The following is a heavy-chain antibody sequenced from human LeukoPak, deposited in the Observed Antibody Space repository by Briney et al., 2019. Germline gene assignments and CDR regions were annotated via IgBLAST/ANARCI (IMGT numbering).Heavy chain of an antibody. CDR2: ISSSGSTI. CDR1: GFTFSSYE. V-gene: IGHV3-48*03. J-gene: IGHJ4*02. CDR3: ARIDSIAAANY. Sequence: GGSLRLSCAASGFTFSSYEMNWVRQAPGKGLEWVSYISSSGSTIYYADSAKGRFTISRDNAKNSLYLQMNSLRAEDTAVYYCARIDSIAAANYWGQGTLVTVSS. D-gene: IGHD6-13*01.